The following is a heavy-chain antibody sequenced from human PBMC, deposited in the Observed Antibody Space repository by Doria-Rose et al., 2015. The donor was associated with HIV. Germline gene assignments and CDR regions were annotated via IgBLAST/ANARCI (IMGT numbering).Heavy chain of an antibody. CDR2: TFSDDGR. D-gene: IGHD6-13*01. CDR1: GVSLSSPGMG. Sequence: ESGPVLVKPTETLTLTCTVSGVSLSSPGMGVSWIRQPPGKALEWLAHTFSDDGRSYKTTLKSRLNISRGTSKSQVVLTMTDMDPVDTATYYCARIKSSRWYHKYYFDFWGRGTLVIVSA. V-gene: IGHV2-26*01. CDR3: ARIKSSRWYHKYYFDF. J-gene: IGHJ4*02.